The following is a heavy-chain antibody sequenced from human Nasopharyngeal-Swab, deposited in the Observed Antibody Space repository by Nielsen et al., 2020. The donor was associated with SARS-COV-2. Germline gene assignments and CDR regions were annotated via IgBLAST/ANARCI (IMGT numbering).Heavy chain of an antibody. J-gene: IGHJ5*02. D-gene: IGHD2-2*03. CDR3: LRGMAGYGWFDP. CDR2: ISSDGGA. CDR1: GFSISGYW. V-gene: IGHV3-74*01. Sequence: GESLKISCAASGFSISGYWMHWVRQAPGKGLVWVSRISSDGGANYADSATGRFTISRDNAKNTVYLQMNSLRDEDTAVYYCLRGMAGYGWFDPWGQGILVTVPS.